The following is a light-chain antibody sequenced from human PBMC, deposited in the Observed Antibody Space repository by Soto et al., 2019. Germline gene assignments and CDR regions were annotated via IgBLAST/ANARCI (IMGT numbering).Light chain of an antibody. V-gene: IGKV1-5*01. J-gene: IGKJ3*01. CDR3: QQYNSDFPA. Sequence: DIQMTQSPSTLSASVGDRVTITCRASQSISSWLAWYQQKPGKAPKLLIYDASSLESGVPSRFSGSGSGTEFPLTISSLQPDDFATYYCQQYNSDFPAFGPGTKVDIK. CDR1: QSISSW. CDR2: DAS.